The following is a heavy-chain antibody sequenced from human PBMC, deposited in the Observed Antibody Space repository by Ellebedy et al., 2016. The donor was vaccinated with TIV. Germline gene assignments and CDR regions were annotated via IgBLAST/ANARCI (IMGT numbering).Heavy chain of an antibody. Sequence: MPSETLSLTCTVSGGSISSSSYYWAWIRQPPGKGLEWIATIFYTGNTYYNPSLESRVTIAVDTSKNQFSLQLSSVTAADTAVYYCARDVWGGAFDIWGQGTMVPVS. CDR3: ARDVWGGAFDI. D-gene: IGHD3-16*01. J-gene: IGHJ3*02. CDR1: GGSISSSSYY. CDR2: IFYTGNT. V-gene: IGHV4-39*07.